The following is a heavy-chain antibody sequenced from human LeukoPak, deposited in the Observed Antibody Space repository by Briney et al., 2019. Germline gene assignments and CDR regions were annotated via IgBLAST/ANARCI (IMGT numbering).Heavy chain of an antibody. CDR2: IIPIFGTA. Sequence: SVKVSCKASGGTFSSYAISWVRQAPGQGLEWMGGIIPIFGTANYAQKFQGRVTITADESTSTAYMELSSLRSEDTAVYYCARSDIVVVPAVRGYFDYWGQGTLVTVSS. CDR3: ARSDIVVVPAVRGYFDY. V-gene: IGHV1-69*13. D-gene: IGHD2-2*01. J-gene: IGHJ4*02. CDR1: GGTFSSYA.